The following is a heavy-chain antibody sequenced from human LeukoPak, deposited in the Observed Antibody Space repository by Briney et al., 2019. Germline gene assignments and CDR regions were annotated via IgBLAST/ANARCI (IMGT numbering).Heavy chain of an antibody. CDR1: GYTFTGYY. CDR3: ASSIVVVPAAIEGHWFDP. Sequence: ASVKVSCKASGYTFTGYYMHWVRQASGQGLERMGWINPNSGGTNYAQKFQGRVTMTRDTSISTAYMELSRLRSDDTAVYYCASSIVVVPAAIEGHWFDPWGQGTLVTVSS. J-gene: IGHJ5*02. V-gene: IGHV1-2*02. CDR2: INPNSGGT. D-gene: IGHD2-2*01.